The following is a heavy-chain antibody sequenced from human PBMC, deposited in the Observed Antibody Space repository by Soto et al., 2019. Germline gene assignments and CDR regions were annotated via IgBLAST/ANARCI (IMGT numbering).Heavy chain of an antibody. Sequence: QVQLVESGGGLVKPGGSLRLSCAASGFTFSDYYMSWIRQAPGKGLEWVSYISSSGSTIYYADSVKGRFTISRDNAKNSLNRQMNSLRAEDTAVYYCARVGLVWYDYIWGSYRPTLDAFDIWGQGTMVTVSS. CDR3: ARVGLVWYDYIWGSYRPTLDAFDI. J-gene: IGHJ3*02. V-gene: IGHV3-11*01. CDR2: ISSSGSTI. D-gene: IGHD3-16*02. CDR1: GFTFSDYY.